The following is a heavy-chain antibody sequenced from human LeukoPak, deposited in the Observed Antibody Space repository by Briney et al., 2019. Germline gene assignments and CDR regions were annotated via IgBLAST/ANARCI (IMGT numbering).Heavy chain of an antibody. V-gene: IGHV6-1*01. CDR1: GDSVSSNSAA. CDR2: RYYRSKWYN. Sequence: SQTLSLTCALSGDSVSSNSAAWNWIRQSPSRGLEWLRRRYYRSKWYNDNAVSVKGRIAINPDTSKNQFSLQLNSVTPEDTAVYYCAREIRPNGNAFDIWGQGTMVTVSS. CDR3: AREIRPNGNAFDI. J-gene: IGHJ3*02. D-gene: IGHD1-1*01.